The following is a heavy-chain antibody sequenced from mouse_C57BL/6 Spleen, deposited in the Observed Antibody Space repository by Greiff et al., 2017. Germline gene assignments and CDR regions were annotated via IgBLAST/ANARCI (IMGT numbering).Heavy chain of an antibody. CDR3: ARFPIYYDYYYYFDY. D-gene: IGHD2-4*01. CDR1: GYTFTSYW. CDR2: INPSNGGT. Sequence: QVQLQQPGTELVKPGASVKLSCKASGYTFTSYWMHWVKQRPGQGLEWIGNINPSNGGTNYNEKFKSKATLTVDKSSSPAYMQLSSLTSEDSAVYYCARFPIYYDYYYYFDYWGQGTTLTVSS. V-gene: IGHV1-53*01. J-gene: IGHJ2*01.